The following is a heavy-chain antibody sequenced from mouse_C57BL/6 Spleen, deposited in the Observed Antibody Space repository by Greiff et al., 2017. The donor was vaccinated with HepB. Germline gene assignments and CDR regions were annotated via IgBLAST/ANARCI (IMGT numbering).Heavy chain of an antibody. CDR2: IDPENGDT. J-gene: IGHJ2*01. V-gene: IGHV14-4*01. Sequence: EVQLQQSGAELVRPGASVKLSCTASGFNIKDDYMHWVKQRPEQGLEWIGWIDPENGDTEYASKFQGKATITAATSSNTAYLQLSSLTSEDTAVYYYTYGSRYFDYWGQGTTLTVSS. CDR3: TYGSRYFDY. CDR1: GFNIKDDY. D-gene: IGHD1-1*01.